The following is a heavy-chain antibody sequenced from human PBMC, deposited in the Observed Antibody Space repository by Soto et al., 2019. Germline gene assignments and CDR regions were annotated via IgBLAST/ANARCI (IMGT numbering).Heavy chain of an antibody. D-gene: IGHD6-19*01. J-gene: IGHJ4*02. Sequence: QVQLQESGPGLVKPSATLSLTCTVSGGSVSSGHCYWSWIRQPPGKGLEWIGYIYYSRSTKYNPSLRSRVTILVDTSKSQFALKLTSGTAADTAVYYCARSGSGSGWLGGQGTLVTVSS. CDR1: GGSVSSGHCY. CDR3: ARSGSGSGWL. V-gene: IGHV4-61*01. CDR2: IYYSRST.